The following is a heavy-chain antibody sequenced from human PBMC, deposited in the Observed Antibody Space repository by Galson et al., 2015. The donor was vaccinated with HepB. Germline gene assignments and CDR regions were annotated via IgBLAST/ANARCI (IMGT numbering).Heavy chain of an antibody. CDR3: ARITRPDIVVVPAAIRGLYFDL. CDR2: ISSSSSTI. J-gene: IGHJ2*01. Sequence: SLRLSCAASGFTFSSYTMNWVRQAPGKGLEWVSSISSSSSTIYYADSVKGRFTVSRDNAKKSLYLQMNSLRVEDTAVYYCARITRPDIVVVPAAIRGLYFDLWGRGTLVTVSS. V-gene: IGHV3-48*01. CDR1: GFTFSSYT. D-gene: IGHD2-2*01.